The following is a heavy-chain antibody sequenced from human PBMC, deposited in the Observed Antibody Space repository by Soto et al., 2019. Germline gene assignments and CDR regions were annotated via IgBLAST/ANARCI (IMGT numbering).Heavy chain of an antibody. Sequence: HPGGSLRLSCAASGFTFSIYAMTWVRLXSGKGLEWVSAISGSDGSTYYADSVRGRFTISRDNSKNTLFLQMNSLRVEDTAVYYCAKELFGSGWPFDYWGQGTLVTVSS. CDR1: GFTFSIYA. V-gene: IGHV3-23*01. CDR2: ISGSDGST. CDR3: AKELFGSGWPFDY. D-gene: IGHD6-19*01. J-gene: IGHJ4*02.